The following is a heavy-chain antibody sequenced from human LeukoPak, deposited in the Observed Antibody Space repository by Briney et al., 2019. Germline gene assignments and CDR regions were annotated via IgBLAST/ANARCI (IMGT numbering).Heavy chain of an antibody. CDR3: ARAVHCSGGSCYFDY. D-gene: IGHD2-15*01. CDR1: GGSISSYS. J-gene: IGHJ4*02. Sequence: SETLSLTRTVSGGSISSYSWSWIRQPAGKGLEWIGRIYTRGSTKYNPSLTSRVTMSVDTSKNQFSLKLKSVTAADTAVYYCARAVHCSGGSCYFDYWGQGTLVTVSS. V-gene: IGHV4-4*07. CDR2: IYTRGST.